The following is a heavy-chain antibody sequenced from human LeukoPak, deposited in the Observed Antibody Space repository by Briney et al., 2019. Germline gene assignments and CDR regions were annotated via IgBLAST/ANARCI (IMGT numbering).Heavy chain of an antibody. CDR3: AKDSDYYHSSSYYYAYFQH. CDR1: GFTFRSYA. V-gene: IGHV3-23*01. D-gene: IGHD3-22*01. CDR2: ISGSGDST. Sequence: PGGSLRLSCEASGFTFRSYAMSWVRQAPGKGLEWVSGISGSGDSTYYADSVKGRFTISRDNSKNTLYLQMNSLRAEDTAVYYCAKDSDYYHSSSYYYAYFQHWGQGTLVTVSS. J-gene: IGHJ1*01.